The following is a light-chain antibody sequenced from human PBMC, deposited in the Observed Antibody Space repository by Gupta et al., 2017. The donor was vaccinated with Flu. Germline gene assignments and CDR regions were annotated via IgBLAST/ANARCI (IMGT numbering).Light chain of an antibody. J-gene: IGLJ3*02. V-gene: IGLV1-44*01. CDR2: TNN. CDR1: SSNIGSNV. Sequence: VTTSCSGSSSNIGSNVVNWYQQLPGTAPRLLIYTNNQRPSGVPDRFSGSKSGTSASLAISGLQSGDEADYYCAAWDDSLSGSWVFGGGTKLTVL. CDR3: AAWDDSLSGSWV.